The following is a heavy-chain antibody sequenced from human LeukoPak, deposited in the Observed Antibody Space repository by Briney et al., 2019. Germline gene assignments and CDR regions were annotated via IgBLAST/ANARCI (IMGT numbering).Heavy chain of an antibody. CDR3: ARAPKTGQYVV. V-gene: IGHV1-2*02. CDR2: INPNSGGT. D-gene: IGHD1-1*01. Sequence: GASVKVSCKASGYTFTGYYMHWVRQAPGQGLEWMGCINPNSGGTNYAQKFQGRVTMTRDTSISTAYMEMSRLRSDDTGVYYCARAPKTGQYVVWGQGTLVTVSS. CDR1: GYTFTGYY. J-gene: IGHJ4*02.